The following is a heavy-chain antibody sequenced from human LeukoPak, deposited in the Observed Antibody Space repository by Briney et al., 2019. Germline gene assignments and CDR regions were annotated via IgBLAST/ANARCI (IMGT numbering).Heavy chain of an antibody. J-gene: IGHJ5*02. V-gene: IGHV4-59*11. CDR3: AREREPNWFDP. Sequence: SETLSLTCTVSGGSTSSHYWSWIRQPPGKGLEWIGYIYYSGSTNYNPSLKSRVTISVDTSKNQFSLKLSSVTAAVTAVYYCAREREPNWFDPWGQGTLVTVSS. CDR1: GGSTSSHY. D-gene: IGHD1-14*01. CDR2: IYYSGST.